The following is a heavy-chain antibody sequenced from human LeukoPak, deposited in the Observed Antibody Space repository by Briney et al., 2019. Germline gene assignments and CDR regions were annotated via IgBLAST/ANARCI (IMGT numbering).Heavy chain of an antibody. CDR2: NRGSGGST. D-gene: IGHD3-22*01. Sequence: PGGSLRLSCAASGFTFSSYAMSWVRQAPGKGLEWVSANRGSGGSTYYADSVKGRFTISRDNSKNTLYLQMNSLRAEDTAVYYCAKSSLPQYYYDSSGYLDYWGPGTLVSVSS. V-gene: IGHV3-23*01. J-gene: IGHJ4*02. CDR3: AKSSLPQYYYDSSGYLDY. CDR1: GFTFSSYA.